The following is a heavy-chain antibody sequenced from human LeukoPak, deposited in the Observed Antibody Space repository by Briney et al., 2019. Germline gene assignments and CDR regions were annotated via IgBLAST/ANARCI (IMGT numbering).Heavy chain of an antibody. J-gene: IGHJ3*02. CDR2: LGGSGGST. CDR3: AKAVRSIAVAGNDAFDI. CDR1: GFTFSDSA. V-gene: IGHV3-23*01. Sequence: GGSLRLSCAASGFTFSDSAMTWVRQAPGKGLEWVSALGGSGGSTYYADSVKGRFTISRDNSKNTLYLQMNSLRAEDTAVYYCAKAVRSIAVAGNDAFDIWGQGTMVTVSS. D-gene: IGHD6-19*01.